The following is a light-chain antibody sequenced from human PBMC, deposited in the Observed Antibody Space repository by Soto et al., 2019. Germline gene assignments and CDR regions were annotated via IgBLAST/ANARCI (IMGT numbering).Light chain of an antibody. Sequence: QSVLTQPASVSGSPGQSITISCSGTTSDVGGYDVVSWYQQHPGKAPKLMIFEVNQRPSGVSDRFSGSKSGNTASLTISGLQAGDEADYYCCSFASSSTFWVFGGGTKVTVL. J-gene: IGLJ3*02. CDR2: EVN. V-gene: IGLV2-23*02. CDR3: CSFASSSTFWV. CDR1: TSDVGGYDV.